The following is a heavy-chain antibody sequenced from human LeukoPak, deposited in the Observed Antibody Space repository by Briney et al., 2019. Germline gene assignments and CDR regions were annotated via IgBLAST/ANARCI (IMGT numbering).Heavy chain of an antibody. D-gene: IGHD1-7*01. Sequence: TGGSLRLSCAASGFTFSSYAMSWVRQAPGKGLEWVSAISGSGGSTYYADSVKGRFTISRDNSKNTLYLQMNSLRAEDTAVYYCARHSVTGTASFYAFNIWGQGTMVTVSS. CDR3: ARHSVTGTASFYAFNI. CDR2: ISGSGGST. CDR1: GFTFSSYA. J-gene: IGHJ3*02. V-gene: IGHV3-23*01.